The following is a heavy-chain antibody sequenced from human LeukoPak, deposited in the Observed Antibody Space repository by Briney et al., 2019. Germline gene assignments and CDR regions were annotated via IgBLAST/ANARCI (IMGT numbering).Heavy chain of an antibody. D-gene: IGHD3-22*01. CDR1: GFTFSSYG. CDR3: ARNFGGGDRSGPFY. V-gene: IGHV3-20*04. Sequence: GTLRLSCAASGFTFSSYGMSWVRQAPGKGLEWVSGINWNGGSTAYADSVRGRFTISRDNAKNSLYLQMNSLRAEDTAFYYCARNFGGGDRSGPFYWGQGTLVTVSS. J-gene: IGHJ4*02. CDR2: INWNGGST.